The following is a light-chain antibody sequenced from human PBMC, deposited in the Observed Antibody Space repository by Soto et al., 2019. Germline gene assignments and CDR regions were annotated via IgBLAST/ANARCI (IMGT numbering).Light chain of an antibody. Sequence: QSVLTQAPSASGTPGQRVTISCSGSRSNIGSNTVNWYQQLPGTAPNLLIYDNNQRPSGVPDRFSGSESGTSASLAISGLQSDDEADYYCAAWDDSLNGVVFGGGTKLTVL. CDR1: RSNIGSNT. J-gene: IGLJ2*01. CDR3: AAWDDSLNGVV. CDR2: DNN. V-gene: IGLV1-44*01.